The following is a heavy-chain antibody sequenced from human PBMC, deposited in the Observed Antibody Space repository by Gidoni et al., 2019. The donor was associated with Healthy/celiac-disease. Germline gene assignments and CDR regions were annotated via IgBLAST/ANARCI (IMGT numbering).Heavy chain of an antibody. J-gene: IGHJ4*02. V-gene: IGHV3-48*02. Sequence: EVQLVESGGGLLQPGGCLRLSCAASGFTFSSYSMNWVRQAPGKGSEWVSYISSSSSTIYDAESVKGRFTISRDNAKNSLYLQMNSLRDEDTAVYYCARDLAYYYDSRRSPGYWGQGTLVTVSS. CDR2: ISSSSSTI. CDR1: GFTFSSYS. CDR3: ARDLAYYYDSRRSPGY. D-gene: IGHD3-22*01.